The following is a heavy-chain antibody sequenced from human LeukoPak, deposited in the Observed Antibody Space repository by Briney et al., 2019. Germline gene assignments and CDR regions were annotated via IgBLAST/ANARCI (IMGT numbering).Heavy chain of an antibody. V-gene: IGHV3-30-3*01. CDR2: ISYDGNTK. CDR1: GFTFSSYW. J-gene: IGHJ4*02. Sequence: QTGGSLRLSCAASGFTFSSYWMSWVRQAPGKGLEWVAVISYDGNTKHLADSVKGRFTISRDNSKNTLYLQMDNLRDDDTAVFHCARDPQWQSLGYFDYWGQGTLVTVSS. CDR3: ARDPQWQSLGYFDY. D-gene: IGHD6-19*01.